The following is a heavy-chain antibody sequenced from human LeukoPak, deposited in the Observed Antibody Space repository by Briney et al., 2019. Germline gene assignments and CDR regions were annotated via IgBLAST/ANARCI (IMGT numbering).Heavy chain of an antibody. CDR1: GYTFTNHA. V-gene: IGHV1-3*04. CDR3: ATVGAGPFDP. D-gene: IGHD4/OR15-4a*01. CDR2: INTADGNT. J-gene: IGHJ5*02. Sequence: ASVKVFCKASGYTFTNHAMHWVRQAPGQGLEWMGWINTADGNTKYSQKFQGRVTMTEDTSTDTAYMELSSLRSEDTAVYYCATVGAGPFDPWGQGTLVTVSS.